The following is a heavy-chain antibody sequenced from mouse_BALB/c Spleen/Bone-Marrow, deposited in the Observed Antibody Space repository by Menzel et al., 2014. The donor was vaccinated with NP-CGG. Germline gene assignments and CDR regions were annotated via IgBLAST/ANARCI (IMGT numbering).Heavy chain of an antibody. Sequence: QVQLQQSGPELVKPGASVKMSCKASGYSFTSYYIHWAKQRPGQGLEWIGWIFPGSDNTKYNEKFKGKATLTADTSSSTAYMHLSSLTSEDSAVYFCARDWDEYYFDYWGQGTTLTVSS. J-gene: IGHJ2*01. D-gene: IGHD4-1*01. CDR2: IFPGSDNT. CDR3: ARDWDEYYFDY. CDR1: GYSFTSYY. V-gene: IGHV1-66*01.